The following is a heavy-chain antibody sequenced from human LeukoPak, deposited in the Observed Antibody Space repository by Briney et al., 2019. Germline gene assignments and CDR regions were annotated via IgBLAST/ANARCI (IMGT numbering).Heavy chain of an antibody. CDR2: IYSPGTN. J-gene: IGHJ3*02. CDR1: AGSINSDDYY. V-gene: IGHV4-61*02. CDR3: ARGIGTSYESSRDAFDI. D-gene: IGHD2-2*01. Sequence: SETLSLTYTVSAGSINSDDYYWSWIRQPAGKGLEWIGRIYSPGTNYNYNPSLKSRVTISIDTSKNQFSLKLTSVTAGDTAVYYCARGIGTSYESSRDAFDIWGQGTMVTVSS.